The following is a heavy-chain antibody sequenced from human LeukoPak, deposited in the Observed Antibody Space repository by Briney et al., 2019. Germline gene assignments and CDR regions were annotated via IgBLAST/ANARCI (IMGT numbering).Heavy chain of an antibody. CDR1: GFTFSSYD. CDR2: ISYDGSNK. Sequence: GGSLRLSCAASGFTFSSYDMHWVRQAPGKGLEWVAVISYDGSNKYYADSVKGRFTISRDNSKNTLYLQMNSLRAEDTALYYCARDASYGDRSFDYWGQGTLVTVSS. CDR3: ARDASYGDRSFDY. D-gene: IGHD4-17*01. V-gene: IGHV3-30*03. J-gene: IGHJ4*02.